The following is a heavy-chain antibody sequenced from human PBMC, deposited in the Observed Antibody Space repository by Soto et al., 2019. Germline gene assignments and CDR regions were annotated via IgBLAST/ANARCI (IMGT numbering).Heavy chain of an antibody. CDR1: GYTFTRYY. Sequence: ASVKVSCKASGYTFTRYYMHWVRQAPGQGLEWMGWINPNSGGTNYAQKFQGWVTMTRDTSISTAYMELSRLRSDDTAVYYCARDWYNWNQGSGMDVWGQGTTVTVSS. V-gene: IGHV1-2*04. D-gene: IGHD1-20*01. J-gene: IGHJ6*02. CDR3: ARDWYNWNQGSGMDV. CDR2: INPNSGGT.